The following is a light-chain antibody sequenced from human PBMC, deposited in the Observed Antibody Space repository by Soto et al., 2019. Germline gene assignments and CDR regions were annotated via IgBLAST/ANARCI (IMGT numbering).Light chain of an antibody. CDR1: QAVNTR. CDR2: LTS. CDR3: QQYNNWPPIT. J-gene: IGKJ5*01. Sequence: EIVLTQSPATLSAFPGDRVTLSCRASQAVNTRLAWYQHKPGQAPRLLIYLTSNRAAGVPSRFSAWGSETDFTLTISDVQPEDFAVYYCQQYNNWPPITFGQGTRLEIK. V-gene: IGKV3D-15*01.